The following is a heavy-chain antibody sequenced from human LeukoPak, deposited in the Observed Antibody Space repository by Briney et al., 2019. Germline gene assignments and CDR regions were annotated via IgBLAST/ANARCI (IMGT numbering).Heavy chain of an antibody. J-gene: IGHJ4*02. CDR1: GFTFSDYY. V-gene: IGHV3-11*01. D-gene: IGHD3-10*01. Sequence: GGSLRLPCAASGFTFSDYYMSWIRQAPGKGLEWVSYISSSGSTIYSADSVKGRFTISRDNAKNSLYLQMNSLRAEDSAVYYCARFYFGSGRPTHLDYWGQGTLVTVSS. CDR3: ARFYFGSGRPTHLDY. CDR2: ISSSGSTI.